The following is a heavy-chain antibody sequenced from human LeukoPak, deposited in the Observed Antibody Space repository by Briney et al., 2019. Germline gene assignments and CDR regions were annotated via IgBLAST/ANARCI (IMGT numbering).Heavy chain of an antibody. J-gene: IGHJ3*02. V-gene: IGHV4-4*07. D-gene: IGHD2-8*01. CDR2: TYTSGST. CDR3: ARDRAMAGTNDAFDI. Sequence: PSETLSLTCTVPGGSLSSYYWSWIRQPAGKGLEWIGRTYTSGSTNYNPSLKSRVTMSVDTSKNQFSLKLSSVTAADTAVYYCARDRAMAGTNDAFDIWGQGTMVTVSS. CDR1: GGSLSSYY.